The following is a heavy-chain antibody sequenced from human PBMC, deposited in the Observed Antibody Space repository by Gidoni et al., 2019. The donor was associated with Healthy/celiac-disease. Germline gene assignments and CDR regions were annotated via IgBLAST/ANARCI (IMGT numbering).Heavy chain of an antibody. CDR3: TTDPEGPTVTTGGGY. J-gene: IGHJ4*02. CDR2: IKSKTDGGTT. D-gene: IGHD4-17*01. V-gene: IGHV3-15*07. Sequence: EVQLVESGGGLVTPGGSLRLSCAASVFPFSNAWMNWVRQAPGKGLEGVGRIKSKTDGGTTDYAAPVKGRFTISRDDSKNTLYLQMNSLKTEDTAVYYCTTDPEGPTVTTGGGYWGQGTLVTVSS. CDR1: VFPFSNAW.